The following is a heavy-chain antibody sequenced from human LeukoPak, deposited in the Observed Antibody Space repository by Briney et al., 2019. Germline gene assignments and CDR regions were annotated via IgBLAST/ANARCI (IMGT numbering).Heavy chain of an antibody. Sequence: WASVKVSCKASGGTFGSYAISWVRQAPGQGLEWMGGIIPIFGTANYAQKFQGRVTITADESTSTAYMELSSLRSEDTAVYYCASRERTTIFGVVPVGFDPWGQGTLVTVSS. CDR3: ASRERTTIFGVVPVGFDP. J-gene: IGHJ5*02. CDR1: GGTFGSYA. D-gene: IGHD3-3*01. V-gene: IGHV1-69*13. CDR2: IIPIFGTA.